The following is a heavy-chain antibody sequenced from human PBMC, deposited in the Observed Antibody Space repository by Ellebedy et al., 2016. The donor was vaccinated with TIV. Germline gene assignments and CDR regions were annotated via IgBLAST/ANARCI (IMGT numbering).Heavy chain of an antibody. CDR2: IWYDGSNK. CDR1: GFTFSRYG. CDR3: ARDRDDSSGYLEY. V-gene: IGHV3-33*01. Sequence: PGGSLRLSWAASGFTFSRYGMHWVRQAPGKGLEWVAVIWYDGSNKYYADSVKGRFTISRDNSKNTLYLQMNSLRTEDTAVYYCARDRDDSSGYLEYWGQGTLVTVSS. D-gene: IGHD3-22*01. J-gene: IGHJ4*02.